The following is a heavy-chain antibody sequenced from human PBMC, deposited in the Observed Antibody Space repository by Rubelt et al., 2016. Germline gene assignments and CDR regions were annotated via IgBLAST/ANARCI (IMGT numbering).Heavy chain of an antibody. D-gene: IGHD6-13*01. CDR1: GFTFSSYW. V-gene: IGHV3-7*03. CDR2: IKQDGSEE. Sequence: EVQLVESGGGLVQPGGSLRLSCAASGFTFSSYWMSWVRQAPGKGLEWVANIKQDGSEEYYVDSGKGRFTSSRDNAKNSLYLKMNSLRAEDTAVYYCARDLGSDSSSFGAFDIWGQGTMVTVSS. CDR3: ARDLGSDSSSFGAFDI. J-gene: IGHJ3*02.